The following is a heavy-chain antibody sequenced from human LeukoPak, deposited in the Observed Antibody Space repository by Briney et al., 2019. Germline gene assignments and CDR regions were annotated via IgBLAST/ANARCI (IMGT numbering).Heavy chain of an antibody. J-gene: IGHJ2*01. D-gene: IGHD3/OR15-3a*01. CDR3: AKDWTGTKPFDL. Sequence: GGSLRLSCAASGFTFDDYGMSWVRHAPGKGLEWVSGINWNGGSTGYADSVKGRFTISRDNAKNSLYLQMNSLRAEDRAVYYCAKDWTGTKPFDLWGRGTLVTVSS. CDR2: INWNGGST. CDR1: GFTFDDYG. V-gene: IGHV3-20*04.